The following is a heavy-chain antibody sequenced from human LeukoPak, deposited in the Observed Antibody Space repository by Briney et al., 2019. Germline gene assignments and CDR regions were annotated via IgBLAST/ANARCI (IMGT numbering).Heavy chain of an antibody. V-gene: IGHV1-8*03. Sequence: ASVKVSCKASGYTFTSYDINWVRQATGQGLEWMGWMNPNSGNTGYAQKFQGRVTITRNTSISTAYMELSSLRSEDTAVYYCARVGRQLNNKKERLYYFDYWGQGALVTVSS. CDR1: GYTFTSYD. CDR2: MNPNSGNT. J-gene: IGHJ4*02. D-gene: IGHD6-6*01. CDR3: ARVGRQLNNKKERLYYFDY.